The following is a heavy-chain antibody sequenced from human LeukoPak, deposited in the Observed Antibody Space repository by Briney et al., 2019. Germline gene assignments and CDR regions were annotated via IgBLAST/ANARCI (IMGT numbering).Heavy chain of an antibody. D-gene: IGHD3-22*01. CDR2: ISSSSSTI. V-gene: IGHV3-48*01. CDR3: ARDFSDDSSGYYGELDY. J-gene: IGHJ4*02. CDR1: GFTFSSYS. Sequence: GGSLRLSCAASGFTFSSYSMNWVRQAPGKGLEWVSYISSSSSTIYYADSVKGRFTISRDNTKNSLYLQMNSLRAEDTAVYYCARDFSDDSSGYYGELDYWGQGTLVTVSS.